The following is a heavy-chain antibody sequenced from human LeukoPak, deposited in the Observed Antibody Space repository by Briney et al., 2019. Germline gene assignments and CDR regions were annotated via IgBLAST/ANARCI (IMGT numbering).Heavy chain of an antibody. CDR3: ARGGYYYGSAPRRGMDV. V-gene: IGHV1-2*04. CDR2: INPNSGGT. D-gene: IGHD3-10*01. CDR1: GYTFTGYY. J-gene: IGHJ6*02. Sequence: ASVKVSCKASGYTFTGYYMHWVRQAPGQALERMGWINPNSGGTNYAQKFQGWVTMTRDTSISTAYMELSRLRSDDTAVYYCARGGYYYGSAPRRGMDVWGQGTTVTVSS.